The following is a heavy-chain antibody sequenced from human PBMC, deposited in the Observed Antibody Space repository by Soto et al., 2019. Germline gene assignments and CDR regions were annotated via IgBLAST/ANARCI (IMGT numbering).Heavy chain of an antibody. D-gene: IGHD1-20*01. J-gene: IGHJ6*02. CDR2: IYPGDSDT. Sequence: PGESLKISCKGSGYSFSKYWIGWVRQMPGKDLEWMDIIYPGDSDTRYSPSFQGQVTISADKSISTAYLQWSSLKASDTAMYYCARVRFITGILHRIVSLWGMDVWGQGTTVTVSS. CDR1: GYSFSKYW. CDR3: ARVRFITGILHRIVSLWGMDV. V-gene: IGHV5-51*01.